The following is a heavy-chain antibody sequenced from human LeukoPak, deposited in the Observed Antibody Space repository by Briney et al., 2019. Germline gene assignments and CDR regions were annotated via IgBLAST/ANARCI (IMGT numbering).Heavy chain of an antibody. V-gene: IGHV1-2*02. CDR3: ARDPGTYDAFNI. CDR2: INPDSSVT. J-gene: IGHJ3*02. CDR1: GYTFTDHY. Sequence: ASVKVSCKASGYTFTDHYIHWVRQAPGQGLEWMGWINPDSSVTDYAQKFQGRVTMTSDTSISTAYMEPSSLRSDDTAVFFCARDPGTYDAFNIWGQGTMVTVSS.